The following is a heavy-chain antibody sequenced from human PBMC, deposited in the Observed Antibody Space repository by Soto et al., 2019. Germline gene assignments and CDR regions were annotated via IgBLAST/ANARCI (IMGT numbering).Heavy chain of an antibody. CDR2: INHSGST. Sequence: QVQLQQWGAGLLKPSETLSLTCAVYGGSFTAYYCSWIRQPPGKGLEWIGEINHSGSTNYNPSLKSRVTISVDTSKNQFSLKLSSVTAADTAVYYCARSVAGTDYWGQGTLVTVSS. CDR1: GGSFTAYY. J-gene: IGHJ4*02. CDR3: ARSVAGTDY. V-gene: IGHV4-34*01. D-gene: IGHD6-19*01.